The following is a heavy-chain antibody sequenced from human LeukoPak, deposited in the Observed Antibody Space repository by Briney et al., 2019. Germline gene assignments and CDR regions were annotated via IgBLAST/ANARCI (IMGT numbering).Heavy chain of an antibody. Sequence: SETLSLTCSVSGASFSGIYWTWIRQSPGRGLEWIGEITLGGDPNYNPSLKSRVTISLDTSNNQFSLYLTSVTAADTSVYYCARSAARDSFSTLVRRVYWFDPWGQGTLVTVSP. CDR2: ITLGGDP. CDR3: ARSAARDSFSTLVRRVYWFDP. D-gene: IGHD6-13*01. J-gene: IGHJ5*02. V-gene: IGHV4-34*01. CDR1: GASFSGIY.